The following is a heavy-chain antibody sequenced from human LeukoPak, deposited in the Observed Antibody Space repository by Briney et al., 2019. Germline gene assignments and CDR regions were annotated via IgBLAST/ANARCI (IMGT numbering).Heavy chain of an antibody. Sequence: ASVEVSCKASGYTFTGYYIHWVRQAPGQGLEWMGWINPNSGGTNSAQKFQGRVTMTRDTSISTAYMELSRLQSDDTAVYYCGWSPNTFYLDYWGQGTLVTVSS. CDR1: GYTFTGYY. J-gene: IGHJ4*02. CDR3: GWSPNTFYLDY. D-gene: IGHD2-15*01. V-gene: IGHV1-2*02. CDR2: INPNSGGT.